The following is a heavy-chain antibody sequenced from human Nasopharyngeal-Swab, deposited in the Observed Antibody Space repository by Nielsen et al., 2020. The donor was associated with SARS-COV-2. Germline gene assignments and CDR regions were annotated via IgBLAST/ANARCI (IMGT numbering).Heavy chain of an antibody. D-gene: IGHD6-6*01. CDR1: GFSFSSSA. CDR3: ARDAVVAARHLNYFDY. CDR2: TSFDGNSK. Sequence: GGSLRLSCAASGFSFSSSAMHWVRQAPGKGLEWVAVTSFDGNSKFYADSVKGRFTISRDSSKNTLYLQMNTLRPEDTAVYYCARDAVVAARHLNYFDYWGQGTLVSVSS. J-gene: IGHJ4*02. V-gene: IGHV3-30-3*01.